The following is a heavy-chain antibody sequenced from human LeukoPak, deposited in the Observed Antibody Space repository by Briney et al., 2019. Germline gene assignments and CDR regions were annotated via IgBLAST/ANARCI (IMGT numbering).Heavy chain of an antibody. CDR1: GFTFSSYA. J-gene: IGHJ6*02. CDR3: VKSGHYYGSGSYYNTDYYYGMDV. V-gene: IGHV3-64D*06. Sequence: GGSLRLSCAASGFTFSSYAMHWVRQAPGKGLEYVSAISSNGGSTYYADSVKGRFTISRDNSKNTLYLQMSSLRAEDTAVYYCVKSGHYYGSGSYYNTDYYYGMDVWGQGTTVTVSS. CDR2: ISSNGGST. D-gene: IGHD3-10*01.